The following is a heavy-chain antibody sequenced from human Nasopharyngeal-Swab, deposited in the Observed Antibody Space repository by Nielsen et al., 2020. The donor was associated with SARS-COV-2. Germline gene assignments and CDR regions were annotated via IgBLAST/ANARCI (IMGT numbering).Heavy chain of an antibody. CDR3: ARHRIYCSSTSCYTYYYYYMDV. J-gene: IGHJ6*03. CDR1: GGSISSSSYY. Sequence: SKTLSLTCTVSGGSISSSSYYWGWIRQPPGKGLEWIGSIYYSGSTYYNPSLKSRVTISVDTSKNQFSLKLSSVTAADTAVYYCARHRIYCSSTSCYTYYYYYMDVWGKGTTVTVSS. D-gene: IGHD2-2*02. CDR2: IYYSGST. V-gene: IGHV4-39*01.